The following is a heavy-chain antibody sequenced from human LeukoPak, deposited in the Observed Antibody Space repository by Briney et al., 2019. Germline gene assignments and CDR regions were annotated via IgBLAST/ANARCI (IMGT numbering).Heavy chain of an antibody. CDR1: GGSISSGDYY. V-gene: IGHV4-30-4*01. J-gene: IGHJ4*02. CDR2: IYYSGST. CDR3: AREGIVGATIGGCFDY. Sequence: PSQTLSLTCTVSGGSISSGDYYWSWIRQPPGKGLEWIGYIYYSGSTYYNPSLKSRVTISVDTSQNQFSLKLSSVTAADTAVYYCAREGIVGATIGGCFDYWGQGTLVTVSS. D-gene: IGHD1-26*01.